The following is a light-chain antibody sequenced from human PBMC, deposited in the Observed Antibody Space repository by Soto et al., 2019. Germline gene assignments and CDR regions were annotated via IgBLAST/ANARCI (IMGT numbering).Light chain of an antibody. J-gene: IGKJ1*01. CDR1: QSVGNK. Sequence: EIVMTQSPATLSVSPGERATLSCRASQSVGNKVAWYQHKPGQTPRLIIYDISTRAAGVPARFSGSGYGTDFTLTISSLQPDDFATYYCQHCNSYSEAFGQGTKVDIK. CDR2: DIS. CDR3: QHCNSYSEA. V-gene: IGKV3-15*01.